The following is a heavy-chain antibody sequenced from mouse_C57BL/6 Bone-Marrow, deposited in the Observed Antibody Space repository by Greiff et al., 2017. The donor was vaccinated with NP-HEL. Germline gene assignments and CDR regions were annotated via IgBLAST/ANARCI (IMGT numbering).Heavy chain of an antibody. D-gene: IGHD2-3*01. J-gene: IGHJ2*01. CDR2: IHPNSGST. V-gene: IGHV1-64*01. CDR1: GYTFTSYW. Sequence: QVHVKQPGAELVKPGASVKLSCKASGYTFTSYWMHWVKQRPGQGLEWIGMIHPNSGSTNYNEKFKSKATLTVDKSSSTAYMQLSSLTSEDSAVYYCAREGIYDGYYLDYWGQGTTLTVSS. CDR3: AREGIYDGYYLDY.